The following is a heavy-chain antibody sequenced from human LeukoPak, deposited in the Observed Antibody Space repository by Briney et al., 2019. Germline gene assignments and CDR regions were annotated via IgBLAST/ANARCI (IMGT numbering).Heavy chain of an antibody. J-gene: IGHJ4*02. CDR2: ISAYNGNT. CDR1: GYTFTSYG. Sequence: GASVKVSCKASGYTFTSYGISWVRQAPGQGREWMGWISAYNGNTNYAQKLQGRVTMTTDTSTSTAYMELRSLRSDDTAVYYCARDRIAARPSEFDYWGQGTLVTVSS. D-gene: IGHD6-6*01. CDR3: ARDRIAARPSEFDY. V-gene: IGHV1-18*01.